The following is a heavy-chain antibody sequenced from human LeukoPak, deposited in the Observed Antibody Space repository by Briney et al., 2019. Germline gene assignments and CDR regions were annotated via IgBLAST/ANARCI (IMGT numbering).Heavy chain of an antibody. D-gene: IGHD6-19*01. J-gene: IGHJ4*02. CDR2: TSSGSRYI. CDR1: GFTFSRYN. V-gene: IGHV3-21*01. Sequence: GRSLRLSCAASGFTFSRYNMNWVRPAAGKGLEWVSSTSSGSRYIYYADRVKARFTISRHNAKNSLYLHMNSLKAEVTAVYYCARDDVAVATCLDYWGEETLVTVSS. CDR3: ARDDVAVATCLDY.